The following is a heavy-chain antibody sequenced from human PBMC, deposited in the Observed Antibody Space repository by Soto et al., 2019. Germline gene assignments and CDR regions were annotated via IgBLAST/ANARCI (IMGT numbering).Heavy chain of an antibody. CDR1: GYSFTSYW. CDR3: ARRGKAAAGKADYNGMDA. CDR2: IDPSDSYT. D-gene: IGHD6-13*01. V-gene: IGHV5-10-1*01. Sequence: GVSLKISCKGCGYSFTSYWIRWLRQMPGKGLEWMGRIDPSDSYTNYSPSLRGHVTISADKSISTAYLQWSSLKGSDTAMYSCARRGKAAAGKADYNGMDAWAPGTTVTVSS. J-gene: IGHJ6*02.